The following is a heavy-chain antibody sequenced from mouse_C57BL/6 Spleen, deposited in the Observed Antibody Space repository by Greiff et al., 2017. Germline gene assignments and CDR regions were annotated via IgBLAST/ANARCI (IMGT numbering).Heavy chain of an antibody. CDR1: GYTFTTYW. V-gene: IGHV1-72*01. CDR3: ARKVHYGGYAMAY. Sequence: QVLLQQPGAEIVKPGASVKLSCKASGYTFTTYWRHWVKQRPGRGLVWIGRIDPHRGGTKNNDKFKSKATLTVDKPSSTAYMQLSSLTSEDSAVYYCARKVHYGGYAMAYWGQGTLVTVSS. J-gene: IGHJ4*01. D-gene: IGHD1-1*01. CDR2: IDPHRGGT.